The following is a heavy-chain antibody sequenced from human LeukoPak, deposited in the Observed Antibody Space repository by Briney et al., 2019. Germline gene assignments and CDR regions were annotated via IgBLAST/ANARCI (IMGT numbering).Heavy chain of an antibody. J-gene: IGHJ4*02. D-gene: IGHD1-26*01. CDR3: AKGDSGSDVRPADY. V-gene: IGHV3-9*01. CDR1: GFTFDDYA. CDR2: ISWYSGSI. Sequence: PGRSLRLSCAASGFTFDDYAMHWVRQAPGRGLEWVSGISWYSGSIGYADSVKGRFTISRDNAKTSLYLQMNSLRAEDTALYYCAKGDSGSDVRPADYWGQGTLVTVSS.